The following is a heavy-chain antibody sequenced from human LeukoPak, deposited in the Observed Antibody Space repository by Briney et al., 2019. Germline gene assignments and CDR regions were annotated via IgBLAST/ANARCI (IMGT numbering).Heavy chain of an antibody. CDR2: IIPIFGTA. CDR1: GGTFSSYA. Sequence: ASVKVSCKASGGTFSSYAISWVRQAPGQGLEWMGGIIPIFGTANYAQKFQGRVTITADESTSTAYMELSSLRSEDTAVYYCARRGITMIVGWYFDLWGRGTLVTVSS. J-gene: IGHJ2*01. D-gene: IGHD3-22*01. CDR3: ARRGITMIVGWYFDL. V-gene: IGHV1-69*13.